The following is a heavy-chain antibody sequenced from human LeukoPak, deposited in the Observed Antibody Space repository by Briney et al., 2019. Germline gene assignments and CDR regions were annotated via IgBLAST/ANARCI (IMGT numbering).Heavy chain of an antibody. D-gene: IGHD6-13*01. CDR3: ARVSSSSLEYYFDY. V-gene: IGHV4-59*01. J-gene: IGHJ4*02. Sequence: PSETLSLTCTVSGGSISSYYWGWIRQPPGKGLEWIGYLYYSGSTNYNPSLKSRVTISVDTSKNQFSLKLSSVAAADTAVYYCARVSSSSLEYYFDYWGQGTLVTVSS. CDR1: GGSISSYY. CDR2: LYYSGST.